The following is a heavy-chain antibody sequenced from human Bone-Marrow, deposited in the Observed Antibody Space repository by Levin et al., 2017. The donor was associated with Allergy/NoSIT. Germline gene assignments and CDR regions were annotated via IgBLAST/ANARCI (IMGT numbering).Heavy chain of an antibody. Sequence: PSETLSLTCTVSGGAISTFYWSWIRQSPAKGLEWIGYFRYSATTDSGSTDYNPSLKSRVTISADRSKTQLFLNLSSVTAADTATYFCARDLGFSPWGQGILVTVSS. CDR1: GGAISTFY. CDR3: ARDLGFSP. D-gene: IGHD2/OR15-2a*01. J-gene: IGHJ5*02. CDR2: FRYSATTDSGST. V-gene: IGHV4-59*01.